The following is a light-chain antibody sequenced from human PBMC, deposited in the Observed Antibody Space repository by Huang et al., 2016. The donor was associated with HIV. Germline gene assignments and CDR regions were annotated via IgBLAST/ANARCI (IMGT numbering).Light chain of an antibody. CDR1: QSVLKTSNNKNC. CDR3: HQCYDIPQT. CDR2: WAS. V-gene: IGKV4-1*01. J-gene: IGKJ1*01. Sequence: DIIMTQSPDSLALSLGGRAAINCTASQSVLKTSNNKNCLSWYQLKVGQPPKWLIYWASTRESGVPDRFSGSGSGTHFTLTIASLQAEDVAVYYCHQCYDIPQTFGQGTKVEVK.